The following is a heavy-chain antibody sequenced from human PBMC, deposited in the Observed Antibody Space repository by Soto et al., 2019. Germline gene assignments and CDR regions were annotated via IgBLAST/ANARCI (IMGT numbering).Heavy chain of an antibody. CDR3: ARDRGPSSGYYPDWFDP. J-gene: IGHJ5*02. V-gene: IGHV1-69*12. CDR1: GGTFSSYA. D-gene: IGHD3-22*01. Sequence: QVQLVQSGAEVKKPGSSVKVSCKASGGTFSSYAITWVRQAPGQGLEWLGGIIPIFGTANYAQKFQGRVTITADESTSTAYMELSSLRSEDTAVYYCARDRGPSSGYYPDWFDPWGQGTLLTVSS. CDR2: IIPIFGTA.